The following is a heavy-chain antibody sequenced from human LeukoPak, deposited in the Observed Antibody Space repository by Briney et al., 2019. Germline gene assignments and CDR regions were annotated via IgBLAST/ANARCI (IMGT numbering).Heavy chain of an antibody. V-gene: IGHV1-69*13. D-gene: IGHD1-7*01. CDR1: GGTFSSYA. Sequence: SVKVSCKASGGTFSSYAISWVRQAPGQGLEWMGGIIPIFGTANYAQKFQGRVTITADESTSTAYMELSSLRSEDTAVYYCATAMGPRGTLSYFDYWGQGTLVTISS. CDR3: ATAMGPRGTLSYFDY. CDR2: IIPIFGTA. J-gene: IGHJ4*02.